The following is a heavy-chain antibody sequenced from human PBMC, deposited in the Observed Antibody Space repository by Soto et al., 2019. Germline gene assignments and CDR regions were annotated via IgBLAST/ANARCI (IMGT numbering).Heavy chain of an antibody. Sequence: EVQVVESGGGLVQPGGSLRLSCSFTFSMYSMNWIRQAPGKGLEWVASISSGGDYIKYADSVKGRFTISRDNAKNSVSLQMSSLRVDDTAIYFCTRDQGGSYDSWFDPWGQGTLVTVSS. D-gene: IGHD1-26*01. V-gene: IGHV3-21*01. CDR2: ISSGGDYI. CDR3: TRDQGGSYDSWFDP. CDR1: FTFSMYS. J-gene: IGHJ5*02.